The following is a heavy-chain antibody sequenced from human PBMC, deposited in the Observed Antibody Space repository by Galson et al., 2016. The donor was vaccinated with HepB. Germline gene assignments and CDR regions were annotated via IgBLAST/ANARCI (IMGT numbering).Heavy chain of an antibody. Sequence: SLRLSCAASGFTVSNNYMTWVRHAPGKGLEWVSLIYSIGTTLYADSVKGRFTISRASSKNTLYLQMNSLRPEDTAVYYCARNVPVTIFGYWGQGTLVTVSS. V-gene: IGHV3-66*01. CDR3: ARNVPVTIFGY. CDR1: GFTVSNNY. CDR2: IYSIGTT. D-gene: IGHD3-3*01. J-gene: IGHJ4*02.